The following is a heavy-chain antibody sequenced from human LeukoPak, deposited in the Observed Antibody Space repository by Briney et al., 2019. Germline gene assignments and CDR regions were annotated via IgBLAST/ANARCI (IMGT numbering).Heavy chain of an antibody. D-gene: IGHD6-13*01. CDR3: ATVKKNSSTWYAKGTYYYYMDV. V-gene: IGHV1-46*01. CDR2: INPSGGRT. CDR1: GYTFSSYY. J-gene: IGHJ6*03. Sequence: ASVKVSCKASGYTFSSYYIKWVRQAPGQGLEWVGIINPSGGRTSYAQKFQGRVTMTRDTSISTAYMELSSLRSEDTAVYFCATVKKNSSTWYAKGTYYYYMDVWGKGTTVTISS.